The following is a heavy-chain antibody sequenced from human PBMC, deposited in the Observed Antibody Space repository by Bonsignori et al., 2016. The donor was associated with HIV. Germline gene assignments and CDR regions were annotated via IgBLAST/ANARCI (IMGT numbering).Heavy chain of an antibody. J-gene: IGHJ4*02. Sequence: EVQVLESGGGLVQPGGSLKLSCAASGFTFNTYAMSWVRQAPGKGPEWVSSLSPSGDSPYYADSVKGRFTISRDNSKNTVYLQMNGLRVEDTALYFCTKRGADWGAFDYWGQGTLVTVSS. CDR1: GFTFNTYA. CDR2: LSPSGDSP. V-gene: IGHV3-23*01. CDR3: TKRGADWGAFDY. D-gene: IGHD1-26*01.